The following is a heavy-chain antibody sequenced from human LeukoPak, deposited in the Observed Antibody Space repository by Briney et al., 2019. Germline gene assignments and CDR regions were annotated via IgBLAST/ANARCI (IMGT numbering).Heavy chain of an antibody. CDR1: GFTFSNYE. J-gene: IGHJ4*02. Sequence: GGSLRLSCAASGFTFSNYEKNWVRQAPGEGLEWVSSISTSSSYIYYTDSVKGGYTLSRDNPKNSQYLQMNTLRAEDTAVYYCARAIFSSGWYLVDYWGQGTLVTVSS. D-gene: IGHD6-19*01. V-gene: IGHV3-21*01. CDR2: ISTSSSYI. CDR3: ARAIFSSGWYLVDY.